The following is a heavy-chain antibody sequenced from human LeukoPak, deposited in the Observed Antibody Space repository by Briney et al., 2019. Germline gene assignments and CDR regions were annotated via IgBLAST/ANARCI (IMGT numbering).Heavy chain of an antibody. V-gene: IGHV3-48*04. CDR3: ARVYGDYEYYFDH. CDR2: ISSSSSTI. D-gene: IGHD4-17*01. J-gene: IGHJ4*02. CDR1: GFTFSSYS. Sequence: GGSLRLSCAASGFTFSSYSMLWVRQAPGKGLGWVSYISSSSSTIYYADSVKGRFTISRDNAKNSLYLQMNSLRAEDTALYYCARVYGDYEYYFDHWGQGTLVTVSS.